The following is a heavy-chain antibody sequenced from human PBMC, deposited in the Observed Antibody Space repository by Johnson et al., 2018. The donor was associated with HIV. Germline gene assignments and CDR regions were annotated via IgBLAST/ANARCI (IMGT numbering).Heavy chain of an antibody. J-gene: IGHJ3*02. CDR3: ATGTTGTTTEADAFDI. V-gene: IGHV3-33*01. CDR2: MWYDGSNK. CDR1: GFTFSTYG. Sequence: QVQLVESGGGVVQPGRSLRLSCAASGFTFSTYGMHWVRQAPGKGLEWVAVMWYDGSNKYYADSVKGRFTISRDNSKNTLYLQMSSLKTEDAAVYYCATGTTGTTTEADAFDIWGQGTMVTVSS. D-gene: IGHD1-1*01.